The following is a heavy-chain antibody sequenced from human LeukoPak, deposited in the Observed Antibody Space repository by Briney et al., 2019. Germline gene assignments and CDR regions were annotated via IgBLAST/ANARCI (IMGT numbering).Heavy chain of an antibody. CDR2: INPNSGGT. J-gene: IGHJ2*01. Sequence: ASVKVSCKPSRYTFTGYYMHWVRQAPGQGLEWMGRINPNSGGTNYAQKFQGRVTMTRDTSISTAYMELSRLRSDDTAVYYCARDDWGDYWYFDLWGRGTLVTVSS. CDR3: ARDDWGDYWYFDL. CDR1: RYTFTGYY. D-gene: IGHD3-9*01. V-gene: IGHV1-2*06.